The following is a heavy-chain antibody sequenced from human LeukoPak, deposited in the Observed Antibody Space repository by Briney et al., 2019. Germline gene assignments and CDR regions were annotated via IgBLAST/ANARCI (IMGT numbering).Heavy chain of an antibody. CDR3: ARVRSGRNYRDAFDI. V-gene: IGHV1-18*01. CDR2: ISAYNGHT. D-gene: IGHD1-7*01. J-gene: IGHJ3*02. CDR1: GYTFSSYG. Sequence: GASVKVSCKASGYTFSSYGISWVRQAPGQGLEWVGWISAYNGHTNYAQKLQGRVTMTTDTSTSTAYMELRSLRSDDTAVYYCARVRSGRNYRDAFDIWGQGTMVTVSS.